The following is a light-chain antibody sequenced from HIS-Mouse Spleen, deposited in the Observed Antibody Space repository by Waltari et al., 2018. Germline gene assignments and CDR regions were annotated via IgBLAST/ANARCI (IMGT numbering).Light chain of an antibody. J-gene: IGLJ2*01. Sequence: SYELTQPPSVSVSPGQTARITCSGDALPKKYAYWYQQKSGQAPVLVIYEESKRPSGVPGRCAGSSSGKMATLTISGAQVEDEADYYCYSTDSSGNHRVFGGGTKLTVL. CDR2: EES. CDR1: ALPKKY. CDR3: YSTDSSGNHRV. V-gene: IGLV3-10*01.